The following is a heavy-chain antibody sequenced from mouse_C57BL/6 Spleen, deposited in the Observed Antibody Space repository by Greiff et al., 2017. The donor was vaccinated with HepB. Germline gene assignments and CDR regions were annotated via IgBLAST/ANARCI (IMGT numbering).Heavy chain of an antibody. V-gene: IGHV1-42*01. CDR3: ATNSYYGSSYWYFDV. CDR2: INPSTGGT. CDR1: GYSFTGYY. J-gene: IGHJ1*03. Sequence: SGPELVKPGASVKISCKASGYSFTGYYMNWVKQSPEKSLEWIGEINPSTGGTTYNQKFKAKATLTVDKSSSTAYMQLKSLTSEDSAVYYCATNSYYGSSYWYFDVWGTGTTVTVSS. D-gene: IGHD1-1*01.